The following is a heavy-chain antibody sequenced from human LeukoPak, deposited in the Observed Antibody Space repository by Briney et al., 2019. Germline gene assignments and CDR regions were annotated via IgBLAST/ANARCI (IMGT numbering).Heavy chain of an antibody. CDR2: INPNSGGT. CDR3: ARGGGVWELLFLGDHDY. Sequence: GASVKVSCKASGYTFTSYYMHWVRQAPGQGLEWMGWINPNSGGTNYAQKFQGRVTTTRDTSISTAYMELSRLRSDDTAVYYCARGGGVWELLFLGDHDYWGQGTLVTVSS. CDR1: GYTFTSYY. J-gene: IGHJ4*02. D-gene: IGHD1-26*01. V-gene: IGHV1-2*02.